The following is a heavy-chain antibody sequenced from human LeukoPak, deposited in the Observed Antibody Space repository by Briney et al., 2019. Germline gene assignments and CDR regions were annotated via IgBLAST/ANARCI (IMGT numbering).Heavy chain of an antibody. CDR3: ARLGVGDAFDI. CDR1: GFTFSAYS. J-gene: IGHJ3*02. V-gene: IGHV3-21*01. CDR2: ISSSSSYI. Sequence: GGSLRLSSAASGFTFSAYSMNWVRQVPGKGLEWVASISSSSSYIYYADSVKGRFTISRDNAKNSLYLQMNSLRVEDTAVYYCARLGVGDAFDIWGQGTMVTVSS. D-gene: IGHD2-8*01.